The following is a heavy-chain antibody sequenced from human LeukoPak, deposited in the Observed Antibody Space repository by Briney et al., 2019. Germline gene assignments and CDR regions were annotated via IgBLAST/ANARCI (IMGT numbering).Heavy chain of an antibody. J-gene: IGHJ4*02. CDR1: GFTFSNAW. Sequence: GGSLRLSCAASGFTFSNAWMSWVRQAPGKGLEWVGRIKSKTDGGTTDYAAPVKGRFTISRDDSKNTLYLQMNSLKTEDTAVYYCTTDPNLDYDYVWGSYRVDYWGQGTLVTVSS. V-gene: IGHV3-15*01. CDR2: IKSKTDGGTT. D-gene: IGHD3-16*02. CDR3: TTDPNLDYDYVWGSYRVDY.